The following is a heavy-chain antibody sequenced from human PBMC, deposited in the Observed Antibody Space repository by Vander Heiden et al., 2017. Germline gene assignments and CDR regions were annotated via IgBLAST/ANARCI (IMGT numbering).Heavy chain of an antibody. J-gene: IGHJ4*02. CDR3: ARQQFAGPPPHPYYFDF. D-gene: IGHD3-10*01. CDR2: FFYSGTT. Sequence: LRLQESGPGLVKPSETLSLTCSVSGRAITTSTYYWGWLRQSPGKGLEWIGSFFYSGTTYYNPSLKSRVTISVGTSENQFSLKLRSVTAADTAVYYCARQQFAGPPPHPYYFDFWGQGTLVTVSS. CDR1: GRAITTSTYY. V-gene: IGHV4-39*01.